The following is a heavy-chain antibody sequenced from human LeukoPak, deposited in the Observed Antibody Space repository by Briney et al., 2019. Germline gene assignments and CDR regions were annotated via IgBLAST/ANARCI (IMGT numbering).Heavy chain of an antibody. D-gene: IGHD2-2*01. V-gene: IGHV4-30-4*01. Sequence: SGTLSLTCTVYGGSICSGDYYWSWIRQPPGKRLEWIGYIYYSRCSYYNPSLKCRVTISVDTSKNQFSLKLSSVTAADTAVYYCSGIVVPAAMYNWFDPWGQGTLVTVSS. CDR2: IYYSRCS. CDR1: GGSICSGDYY. J-gene: IGHJ5*02. CDR3: SGIVVPAAMYNWFDP.